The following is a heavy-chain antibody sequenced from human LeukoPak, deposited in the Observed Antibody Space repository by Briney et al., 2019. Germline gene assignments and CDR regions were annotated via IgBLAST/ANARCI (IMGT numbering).Heavy chain of an antibody. CDR3: VRDNPRCCGVIPTNIDDY. V-gene: IGHV3-48*04. CDR2: ISSSSSTI. CDR1: GFTFSSYS. Sequence: QAGGSLRLSCAASGFTFSSYSMNWVRQAPGKGLEWVSYISSSSSTIYYADSVKGRFTISRDNAKNSLYLQMNSLRAEDTAVYYCVRDNPRCCGVIPTNIDDYWGQGTLVTVSS. D-gene: IGHD2-21*01. J-gene: IGHJ4*02.